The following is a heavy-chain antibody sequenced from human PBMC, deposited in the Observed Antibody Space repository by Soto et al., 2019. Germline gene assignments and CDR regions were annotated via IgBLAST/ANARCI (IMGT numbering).Heavy chain of an antibody. J-gene: IGHJ4*02. CDR2: ISSSSSYI. CDR3: ARDSRSAGRDSSSWYFTNFDY. Sequence: EVQLVESGGGLVKPGGSLRLACAASGFTFSTYSMNWVRQAPGKGLEWVSSISSSSSYIYYADSVKGRFTISRDNAKNSRYLQMNSLRAEDTAVYYCARDSRSAGRDSSSWYFTNFDYCGQGTLVTVSS. V-gene: IGHV3-21*01. CDR1: GFTFSTYS. D-gene: IGHD6-13*01.